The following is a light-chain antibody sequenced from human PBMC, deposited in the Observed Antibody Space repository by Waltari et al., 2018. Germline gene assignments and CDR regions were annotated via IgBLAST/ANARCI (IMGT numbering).Light chain of an antibody. CDR1: QSVLRSNGYNY. J-gene: IGKJ5*01. V-gene: IGKV2-28*01. CDR2: LGS. Sequence: EIVVTQSPLSLPVTPGEPASISCRSSQSVLRSNGYNYLDWYLQKPVEPPHLLIYLGSNRASGVPDRFSGSGSGTDFTLKISRVEAEDVGVYYCMQTLQTSMITFGQGTRLEIK. CDR3: MQTLQTSMIT.